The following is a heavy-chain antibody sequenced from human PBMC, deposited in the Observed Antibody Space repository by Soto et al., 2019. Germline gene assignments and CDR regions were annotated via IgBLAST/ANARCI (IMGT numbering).Heavy chain of an antibody. V-gene: IGHV4-59*01. J-gene: IGHJ6*02. Sequence: SETLSLTCSVSGGSITTYFWNWIRQSPGKEPEWIGYISASGNTNYHPSFRSRVSISRDTSKNQFFLMLSSLTAADSAVYYCASDAYGGNFYHYAVRVWGQGITVTVSS. CDR2: ISASGNT. CDR3: ASDAYGGNFYHYAVRV. D-gene: IGHD4-17*01. CDR1: GGSITTYF.